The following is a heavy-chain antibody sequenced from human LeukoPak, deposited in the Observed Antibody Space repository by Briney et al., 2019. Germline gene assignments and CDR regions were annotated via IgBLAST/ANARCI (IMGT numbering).Heavy chain of an antibody. V-gene: IGHV3-64*01. Sequence: GGSLRLSCAASGFTFSSYAMHWVRQAPGKGLEYVSAISSDGGTTYYANSVKGRFTISRDNSKNTLCLQMGSLSAEDMAVYYCARLGDSNWYDYWGQGTLVTVSS. D-gene: IGHD3-16*01. CDR3: ARLGDSNWYDY. J-gene: IGHJ5*01. CDR1: GFTFSSYA. CDR2: ISSDGGTT.